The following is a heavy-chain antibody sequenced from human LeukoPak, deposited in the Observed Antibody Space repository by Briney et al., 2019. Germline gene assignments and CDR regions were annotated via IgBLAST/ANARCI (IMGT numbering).Heavy chain of an antibody. CDR2: MNPNSGNT. Sequence: GSSVKVSCKASGGTLSSYAISWVRQAPGQGLEWMGWMNPNSGNTGYAQKFQGRVTMTRNTSISTAYMELSSLRSEDTAVYYCARSWFGGFDPWGQGTLVTVSS. D-gene: IGHD3-10*01. J-gene: IGHJ5*02. CDR1: GGTLSSYA. V-gene: IGHV1-8*02. CDR3: ARSWFGGFDP.